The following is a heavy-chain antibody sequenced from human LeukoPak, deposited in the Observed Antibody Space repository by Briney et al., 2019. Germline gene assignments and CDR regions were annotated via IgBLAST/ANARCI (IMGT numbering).Heavy chain of an antibody. J-gene: IGHJ6*03. V-gene: IGHV3-48*04. CDR2: ISSSGSTI. CDR1: GFTFSSYG. D-gene: IGHD2-15*01. Sequence: GGSLRLSCAASGFTFSSYGMHWVRQAPGKGLEWVSYISSSGSTIYYADSVKGRFTISRDNAKNSLYLQMNSLRAEDTAVYYCARVLHYYYYYMDVWGKGTTVTVSS. CDR3: ARVLHYYYYYMDV.